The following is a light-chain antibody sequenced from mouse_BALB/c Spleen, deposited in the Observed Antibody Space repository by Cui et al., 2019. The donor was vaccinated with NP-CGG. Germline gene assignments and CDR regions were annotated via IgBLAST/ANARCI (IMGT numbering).Light chain of an antibody. V-gene: IGLV1*01. CDR2: GTN. Sequence: QAVVTQEPAPTTSPGETVTLTCRSSIGAVTTSNYANWVQEKPDHLFTGLIGGTNNRVPGVPARFSGSLIGDKAALTITGAQTEDEAIYFCALWYSNHWVFGGGTKLTVL. CDR1: IGAVTTSNY. J-gene: IGLJ1*01. CDR3: ALWYSNHWV.